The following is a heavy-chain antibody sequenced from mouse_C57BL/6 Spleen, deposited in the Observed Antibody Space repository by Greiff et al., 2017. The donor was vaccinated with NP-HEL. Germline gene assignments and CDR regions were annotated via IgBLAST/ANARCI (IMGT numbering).Heavy chain of an antibody. CDR2: IYPGSGST. CDR3: ARADYYGSSSDFDY. D-gene: IGHD1-1*01. CDR1: GYTFTSYW. Sequence: QVQLQQSGAELVKPGASVKMSCKASGYTFTSYWITWVKQRPGQGLEWIGDIYPGSGSTNYNEKFKSKATLTVDTSSSTAYMQLSSLTSEDSAVYYCARADYYGSSSDFDYWGQGTTLTVSS. J-gene: IGHJ2*01. V-gene: IGHV1-55*01.